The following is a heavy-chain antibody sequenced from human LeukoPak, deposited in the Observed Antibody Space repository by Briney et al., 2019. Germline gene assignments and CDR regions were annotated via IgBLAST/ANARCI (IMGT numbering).Heavy chain of an antibody. CDR2: ISVAGSKR. V-gene: IGHV3-23*01. CDR3: AKDLLAYCTSSSCFDFDF. D-gene: IGHD2-2*01. J-gene: IGHJ4*02. Sequence: PGGSLRLSCAASGFTFNSYAMSWVRQAPGKGLEWVSGISVAGSKRHYADSVKGRFTISRDNSKNTLYLQMNSLRAKDTALYYCAKDLLAYCTSSSCFDFDFWGQGALVTVSS. CDR1: GFTFNSYA.